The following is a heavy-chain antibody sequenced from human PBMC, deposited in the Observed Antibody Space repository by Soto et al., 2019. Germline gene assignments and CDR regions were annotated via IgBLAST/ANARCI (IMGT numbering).Heavy chain of an antibody. CDR3: AKDETGAAAVYYYYGMDV. Sequence: GGSLRLSCAASGFTFDDYTMHWVRQAPGKGLEWVSLISWDGGSTYYADSVKGRFTISRDNSKNSLYLQMNSLRTEDTALYYCAKDETGAAAVYYYYGMDVWGEETTVTVSS. J-gene: IGHJ6*04. V-gene: IGHV3-43*01. CDR2: ISWDGGST. D-gene: IGHD6-13*01. CDR1: GFTFDDYT.